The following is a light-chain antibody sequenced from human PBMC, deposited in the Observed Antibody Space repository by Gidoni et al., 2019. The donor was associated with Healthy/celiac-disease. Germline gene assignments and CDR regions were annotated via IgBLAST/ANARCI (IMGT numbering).Light chain of an antibody. CDR1: QSISSY. CDR3: QQSYSTPLST. V-gene: IGKV1-39*01. J-gene: IGKJ3*01. CDR2: AAS. Sequence: IQITQSPSSLSASVGDRGTITCRASQSISSYLNWYQQKPGNAPQLLIYAASSLQSGVPSRFRGSGSGTDFTLTISSLQPEDFATYYCQQSYSTPLSTFGPXTKVDIK.